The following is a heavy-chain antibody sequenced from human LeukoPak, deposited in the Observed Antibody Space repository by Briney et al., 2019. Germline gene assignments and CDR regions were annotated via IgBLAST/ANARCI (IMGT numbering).Heavy chain of an antibody. CDR3: ARILELSITGTSNRDDY. CDR1: GFTFSSYA. D-gene: IGHD1-20*01. J-gene: IGHJ4*02. Sequence: GGSLRLSCAASGFTFSSYAMHWVRQAPGKGLEWVAVISYDGSNKYYADSVKGRFTISRDNSKNTLYLQMNSLRAEDTAVYYCARILELSITGTSNRDDYWGQGTLVTVSS. CDR2: ISYDGSNK. V-gene: IGHV3-30-3*01.